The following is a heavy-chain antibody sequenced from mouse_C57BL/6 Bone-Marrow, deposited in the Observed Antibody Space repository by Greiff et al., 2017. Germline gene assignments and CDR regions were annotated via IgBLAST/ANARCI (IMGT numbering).Heavy chain of an antibody. CDR2: IYPGDGDT. J-gene: IGHJ2*01. V-gene: IGHV1-82*01. D-gene: IGHD1-1*01. CDR3: ARYVYYYGSSYFDY. CDR1: GYAFSSSW. Sequence: LVESGPELVKPGASVKLSCKASGYAFSSSWMNWVKQRPGKGLEWIGRIYPGDGDTNYNGKFKGKATLTADKSSSKAYMQLSSLTSEDSAVYFCARYVYYYGSSYFDYWGQGTTLTVSS.